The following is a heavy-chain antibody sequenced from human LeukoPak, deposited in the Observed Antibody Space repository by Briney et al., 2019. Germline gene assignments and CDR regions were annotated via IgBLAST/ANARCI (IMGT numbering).Heavy chain of an antibody. V-gene: IGHV1-8*01. Sequence: ASVTVSFKASGYTFTSYDINWVRQATGQGLEWMGWMNPNSGNTGYAQKFQGRVTMTRNTSISTAYMELSSLRSEDTAVYYCARVTGGDSGYPYDYWGQGTLVTVSS. CDR1: GYTFTSYD. CDR2: MNPNSGNT. J-gene: IGHJ4*02. D-gene: IGHD3-22*01. CDR3: ARVTGGDSGYPYDY.